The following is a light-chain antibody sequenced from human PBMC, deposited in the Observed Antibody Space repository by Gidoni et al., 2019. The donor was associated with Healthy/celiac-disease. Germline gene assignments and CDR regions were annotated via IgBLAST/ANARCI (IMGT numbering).Light chain of an antibody. CDR1: QSGLHSSNNKNY. CDR2: WAS. CDR3: QQYYSAPLT. J-gene: IGKJ4*01. Sequence: DIVMTLSPFSLAVSLGERATIHCKSSQSGLHSSNNKNYLAWYQQKPGQPPKLLMYWASTRESGVPDRFSGSGSGTDFTLTISSLQAEDVAVYYCQQYYSAPLTFGGGTKVEIK. V-gene: IGKV4-1*01.